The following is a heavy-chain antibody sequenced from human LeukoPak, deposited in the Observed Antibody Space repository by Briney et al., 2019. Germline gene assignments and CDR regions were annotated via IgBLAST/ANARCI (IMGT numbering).Heavy chain of an antibody. J-gene: IGHJ4*02. Sequence: PGGSLRLSCAASGFTFSNYWMGWVRQAPGKGLERVANIKQDGSEKYYVDSVKGRFTIFRDNAKKSLYLQMNSLRAEDTAVYYCARDRSQWELPFDYWGQGTLVTVSS. D-gene: IGHD1-26*01. CDR1: GFTFSNYW. V-gene: IGHV3-7*05. CDR2: IKQDGSEK. CDR3: ARDRSQWELPFDY.